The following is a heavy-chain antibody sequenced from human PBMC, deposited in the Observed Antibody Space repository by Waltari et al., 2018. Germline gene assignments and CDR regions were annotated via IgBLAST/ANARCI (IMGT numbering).Heavy chain of an antibody. J-gene: IGHJ5*02. CDR2: IKQDGSEK. Sequence: EVQLVESGGGLVQPGGSLRLSCAASGFTFSSYWLSWVRHAPGKGLEWVANIKQDGSEKYYVDSVKGRFTISRDNAKNSLYLQMNSLRAEDTAVYYCAREERITIFGVVKGWFDPWGQGTLVTVSS. CDR3: AREERITIFGVVKGWFDP. V-gene: IGHV3-7*01. CDR1: GFTFSSYW. D-gene: IGHD3-3*01.